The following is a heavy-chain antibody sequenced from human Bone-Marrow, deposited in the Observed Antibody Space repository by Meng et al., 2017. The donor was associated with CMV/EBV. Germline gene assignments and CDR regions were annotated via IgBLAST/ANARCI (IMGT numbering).Heavy chain of an antibody. CDR1: GFIFSDYY. V-gene: IGHV3-11*01. J-gene: IGHJ1*01. D-gene: IGHD1-26*01. CDR2: ISSNDTTI. Sequence: GESLKISCAASGFIFSDYYMSWIRQAPGKGLEWVSCISSNDTTIYYADSVKGRFTISRDNAKNSLSLQMNSLRAEDTAVYYCARAARGGATSAQYFQYWGQGTLVTVSS. CDR3: ARAARGGATSAQYFQY.